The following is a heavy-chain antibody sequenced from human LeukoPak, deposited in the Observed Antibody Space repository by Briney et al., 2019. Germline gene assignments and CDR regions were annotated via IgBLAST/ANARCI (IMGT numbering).Heavy chain of an antibody. Sequence: ASVTVSCKASGCTFTSYGISWVRQAPGQGLEWMGWISAYNGNTNYAQKLQGRVTMTTDTSTSTAYMELRSLRSDDTAVYYCARVWGSGSYYRDCDDCYGDYWGQGTLVTVSS. CDR2: ISAYNGNT. V-gene: IGHV1-18*01. J-gene: IGHJ4*02. CDR3: ARVWGSGSYYRDCDDCYGDY. CDR1: GCTFTSYG. D-gene: IGHD3-10*01.